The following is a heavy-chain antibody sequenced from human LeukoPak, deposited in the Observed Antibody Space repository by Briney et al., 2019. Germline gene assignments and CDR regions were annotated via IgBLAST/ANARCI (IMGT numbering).Heavy chain of an antibody. CDR1: GFTFSSYS. V-gene: IGHV3-21*01. CDR2: ISSSSSYI. J-gene: IGHJ3*02. Sequence: PGGSLRLSCAASGFTFSSYSMNWVRQAPGKGLEWVSSISSSSSYIYYADSVKGRFTISRDNAKNSLYLQMNSLRAEDTAVYYCARLRIVGATQAFDIWGQGTMVTVSS. CDR3: ARLRIVGATQAFDI. D-gene: IGHD1-26*01.